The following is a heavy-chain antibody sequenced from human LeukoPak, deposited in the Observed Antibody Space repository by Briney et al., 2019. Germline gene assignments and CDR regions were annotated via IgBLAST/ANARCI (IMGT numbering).Heavy chain of an antibody. CDR3: AKAGGYYPLRYFDY. J-gene: IGHJ4*02. D-gene: IGHD3-3*01. Sequence: PGGSLTLSCAASGFTFSSYAMSWVRQAPGKGLEWVSAISGSGGSTYYADSVKGRFTISRDNSKNTLYLQMNSLRAEDTAVYCCAKAGGYYPLRYFDYWGQGTLVTVSS. CDR1: GFTFSSYA. V-gene: IGHV3-23*01. CDR2: ISGSGGST.